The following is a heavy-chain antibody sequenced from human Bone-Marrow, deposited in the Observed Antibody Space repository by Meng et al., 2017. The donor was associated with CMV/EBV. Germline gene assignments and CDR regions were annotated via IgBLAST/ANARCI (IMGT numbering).Heavy chain of an antibody. CDR1: GYTFNSYD. CDR2: MNPNSGNT. D-gene: IGHD6-19*01. Sequence: ASVKVSCKASGYTFNSYDINWVRQATGQGREWMGWMNPNSGNTGYAQKFQGRVTITRNTSISTAYMVLSSLRSEDTAVYYCARTYSSGLYSALGDWGQGKLVPVAS. V-gene: IGHV1-8*03. CDR3: ARTYSSGLYSALGD. J-gene: IGHJ4*02.